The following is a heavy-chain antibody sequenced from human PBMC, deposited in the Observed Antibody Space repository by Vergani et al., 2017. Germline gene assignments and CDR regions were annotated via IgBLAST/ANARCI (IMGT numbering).Heavy chain of an antibody. CDR1: GGSLSSGDYY. D-gene: IGHD3-22*01. CDR2: IDYSGST. CDR3: ARSFAGYYDSSGYYLAGFDY. J-gene: IGHJ4*02. Sequence: QVQLQESGPGLVKPSQTLSLTCTVPGGSLSSGDYYWSWIRQPPGKGLEWIGYIDYSGSTYYNPSLKSRVTISVDTSKNQFSLKLSSVTAADTAVYYCARSFAGYYDSSGYYLAGFDYGGQGTLVTVSS. V-gene: IGHV4-30-4*01.